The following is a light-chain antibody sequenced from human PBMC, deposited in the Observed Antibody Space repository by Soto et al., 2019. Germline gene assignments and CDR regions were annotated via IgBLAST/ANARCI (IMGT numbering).Light chain of an antibody. CDR1: QSVNLN. CDR3: RQYNSWPRRT. CDR2: GES. V-gene: IGKV3-15*01. J-gene: IGKJ3*01. Sequence: EIMMTQSPGTLSVSAGEGATLSCTASQSVNLNLAWYQQKPGQPPLPPLYGESTRTTGIPVRFRGSGSGTEFTLPISSLQSEDSAVYYCRQYNSWPRRTFGPGTKVEIK.